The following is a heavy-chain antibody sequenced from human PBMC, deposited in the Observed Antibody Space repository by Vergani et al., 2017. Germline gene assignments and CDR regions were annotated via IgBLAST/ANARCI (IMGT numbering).Heavy chain of an antibody. CDR1: GFTFDDYT. D-gene: IGHD1-1*01. CDR3: ARRVVTGTTWPRAFDI. J-gene: IGHJ3*02. V-gene: IGHV3-43*01. CDR2: ISWDGGST. Sequence: EVQLVESGGVVVQPGGSLRLSCAASGFTFDDYTMHWVRQAPGKGLEWVSLISWDGGSTYYADSVKGRFTISRDNSKNSLYLQMNSLRTEDTAMYYCARRVVTGTTWPRAFDIWGQGTMVTVSS.